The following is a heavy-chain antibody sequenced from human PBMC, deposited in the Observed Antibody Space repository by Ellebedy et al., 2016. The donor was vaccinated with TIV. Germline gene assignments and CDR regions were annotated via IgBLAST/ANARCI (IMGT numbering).Heavy chain of an antibody. Sequence: AASVKVSCKASGYTFTGYYMHWLRQAPGQGLEWMGWINPNSSDTKYAQKFQGRVTVTRDTPISTAYMELSGLTSDDTALYYCARVNSAWYHDYWGQGTLLTVSS. D-gene: IGHD6-19*01. CDR1: GYTFTGYY. CDR3: ARVNSAWYHDY. CDR2: INPNSSDT. V-gene: IGHV1-2*02. J-gene: IGHJ4*02.